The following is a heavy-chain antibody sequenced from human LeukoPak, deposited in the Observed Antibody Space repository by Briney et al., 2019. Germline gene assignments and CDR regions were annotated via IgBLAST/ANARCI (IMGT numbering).Heavy chain of an antibody. V-gene: IGHV3-30-3*01. CDR1: GFTFSSYA. J-gene: IGHJ4*02. Sequence: GGSLRLSCAASGFTFSSYAMHWVRQAPGKGLEWVAVISYDGSNKYYADSVKGRFTISRDNSKNTLYLQVNSLRAEDTAVYYCARILPLRVPAAMGDWGQGTLVTVSS. CDR3: ARILPLRVPAAMGD. CDR2: ISYDGSNK. D-gene: IGHD2-2*01.